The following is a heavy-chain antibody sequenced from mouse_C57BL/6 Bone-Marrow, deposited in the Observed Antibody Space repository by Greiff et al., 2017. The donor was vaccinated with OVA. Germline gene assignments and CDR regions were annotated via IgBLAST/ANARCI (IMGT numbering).Heavy chain of an antibody. V-gene: IGHV1-64*01. D-gene: IGHD1-1*01. CDR1: GYTFTSYW. J-gene: IGHJ4*01. CDR3: ARLHYYGSSYVDYAMDY. CDR2: IHPNSGST. Sequence: VQLQQPGAELVKPGASVKLSCKASGYTFTSYWMHWVKQRPGQGLEWIGTIHPNSGSTNYNEKFKSKATLTVDKSSSTAYMQLSSLTSEDSAVYYCARLHYYGSSYVDYAMDYWGQGTSVTVSS.